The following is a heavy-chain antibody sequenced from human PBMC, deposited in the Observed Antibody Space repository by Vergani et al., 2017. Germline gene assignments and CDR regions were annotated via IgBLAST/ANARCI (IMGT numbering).Heavy chain of an antibody. D-gene: IGHD3-22*01. V-gene: IGHV3-15*01. CDR1: GFPFSSYA. CDR3: TTVEGYDDSSLFDY. CDR2: IKSKTDGGTT. J-gene: IGHJ4*02. Sequence: EVQLLESGGGLVQPGGSLRLSCAASGFPFSSYAMSWVRQAPGKGLEWVGRIKSKTDGGTTDYAAPVKGRFTISRDDSKNTLYLQMNSLKTEDTAVYYCTTVEGYDDSSLFDYWGQGTLVTVSS.